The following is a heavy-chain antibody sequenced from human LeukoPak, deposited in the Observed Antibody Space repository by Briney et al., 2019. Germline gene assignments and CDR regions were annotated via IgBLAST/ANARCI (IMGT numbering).Heavy chain of an antibody. CDR2: IDPKTGGT. V-gene: IGHV1-2*02. CDR3: AKVGGYSSAWNYFDY. Sequence: ASVKVSCKTSGSTFTGYYIQWVRQVPGQGLEWMGWIDPKTGGTNYARKFQGRVTMTRDTSISTAYMDLSRLRFDDTAVYYCAKVGGYSSAWNYFDYWGQGTLVTVSS. D-gene: IGHD6-19*01. J-gene: IGHJ4*02. CDR1: GSTFTGYY.